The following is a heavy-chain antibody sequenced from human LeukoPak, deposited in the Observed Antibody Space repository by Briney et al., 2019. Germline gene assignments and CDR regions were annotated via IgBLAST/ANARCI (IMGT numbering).Heavy chain of an antibody. D-gene: IGHD1-1*01. CDR2: TYYMSKLYH. CDR1: GDSDPSNRVA. Sequence: HTLSLICAISGDSDPSNRVAWNSSRQSPTRGLEWLGRTYYMSKLYHDYGVFVRGRITIYADTSKNEFHLHLNSVTPQDTAVYYWGMDNWGDLYLDNWGQGTLVTVSS. J-gene: IGHJ4*02. V-gene: IGHV6-1*01. CDR3: GMDNWGDLYLDN.